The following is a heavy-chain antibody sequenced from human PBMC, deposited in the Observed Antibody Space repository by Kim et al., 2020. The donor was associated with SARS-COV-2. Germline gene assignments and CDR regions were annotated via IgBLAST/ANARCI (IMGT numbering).Heavy chain of an antibody. J-gene: IGHJ4*02. CDR3: ARLTVGTRTGDS. Sequence: GESLKISCKGSGYSFTSYWIGWVRQMPGKGLEWMGVIYPSDSDTRYSPSFQGQVTISADKAISTAYLQWSSLKASDTAIYYCARLTVGTRTGDSWGQGTLVTVSS. CDR2: IYPSDSDT. V-gene: IGHV5-51*01. D-gene: IGHD4-17*01. CDR1: GYSFTSYW.